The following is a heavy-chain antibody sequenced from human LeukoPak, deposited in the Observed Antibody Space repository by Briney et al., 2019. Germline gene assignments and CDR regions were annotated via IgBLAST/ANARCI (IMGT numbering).Heavy chain of an antibody. CDR1: GFTFDDYA. D-gene: IGHD6-13*01. CDR2: ISWKSGNI. CDR3: AKDSRAAAGRGWFDP. J-gene: IGHJ5*02. V-gene: IGHV3-9*01. Sequence: GGSLRLSCAASGFTFDDYAMHWVRQAPGKGLEWVSGISWKSGNIVYADSVKGRFTISRDNGKNSLYLQMNSLRAEDTALYYCAKDSRAAAGRGWFDPWGQGTLVTVSS.